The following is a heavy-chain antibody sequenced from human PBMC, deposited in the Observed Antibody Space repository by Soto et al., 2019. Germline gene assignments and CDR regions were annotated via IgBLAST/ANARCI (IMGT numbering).Heavy chain of an antibody. CDR1: GFPFSGYA. CDR2: ISGSGGST. CDR3: AKDLPLMVYYFDY. D-gene: IGHD2-8*01. J-gene: IGHJ4*02. Sequence: GGSLRLSCAASGFPFSGYAMSWVRQAPGKGLEWVSAISGSGGSTYYADSVKGRFTISRDNSKNTLYLQMNSLRAEDTAVYYCAKDLPLMVYYFDYWGQGTLVTVSS. V-gene: IGHV3-23*01.